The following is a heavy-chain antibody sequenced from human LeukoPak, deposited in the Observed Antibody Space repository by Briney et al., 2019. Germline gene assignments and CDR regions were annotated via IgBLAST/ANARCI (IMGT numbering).Heavy chain of an antibody. CDR1: GYTFTSYG. Sequence: ASVTVSCKASGYTFTSYGISWVRRAPGQGLEWMGWISAYNGNTNYAQKLQGRVTMTTDTSTSTAYMELRSLRSDDTAVYYCARDKYRYYYDSSGCDYWGQGTLVTVSS. D-gene: IGHD3-22*01. CDR2: ISAYNGNT. V-gene: IGHV1-18*04. CDR3: ARDKYRYYYDSSGCDY. J-gene: IGHJ4*02.